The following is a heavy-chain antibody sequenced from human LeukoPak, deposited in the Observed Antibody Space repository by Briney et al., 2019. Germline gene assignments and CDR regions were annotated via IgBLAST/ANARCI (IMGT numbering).Heavy chain of an antibody. D-gene: IGHD1-7*01. CDR1: GFTFSTHA. J-gene: IGHJ4*02. V-gene: IGHV3-23*01. Sequence: GGSLRLSCAASGFTFSTHAMNWVRQAPGKGLEWVSVISGSGGTTYYADPVKGRFTISRDNSKNTLYLQMNSLRAEDTAVYYCAKEGKTRNWNYYQAKAVYWGQGTLVTVSS. CDR3: AKEGKTRNWNYYQAKAVY. CDR2: ISGSGGTT.